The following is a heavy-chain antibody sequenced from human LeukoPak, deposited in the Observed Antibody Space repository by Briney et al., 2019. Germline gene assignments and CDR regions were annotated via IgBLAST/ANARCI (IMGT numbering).Heavy chain of an antibody. CDR2: IYPGDSDT. CDR3: ARRAVAARWRRSPYYYYYYMDV. J-gene: IGHJ6*03. CDR1: GYSFTSYW. Sequence: GESLKISCKGSGYSFTSYWIGWVRQMPGKGLEWMGIIYPGDSDTRYSPSFQGQVTIPADKSISTAYLQWSSLKASDTAMYYCARRAVAARWRRSPYYYYYYMDVWGKGTTVTVSS. V-gene: IGHV5-51*01. D-gene: IGHD6-6*01.